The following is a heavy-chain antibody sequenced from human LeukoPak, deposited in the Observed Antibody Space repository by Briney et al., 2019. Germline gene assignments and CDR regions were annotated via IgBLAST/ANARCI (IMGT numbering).Heavy chain of an antibody. Sequence: SETLSLTCAVYGGSFSGYYWSWIRQPPGKGLEWLGEINHSGSTNYNPSLKSRVTISVDTSKNQFSLKLSSVTAADTAVYYCARVNGLPYYFDYWGQGTLVTVSS. CDR3: ARVNGLPYYFDY. CDR1: GGSFSGYY. V-gene: IGHV4-34*01. J-gene: IGHJ4*02. CDR2: INHSGST. D-gene: IGHD3-16*01.